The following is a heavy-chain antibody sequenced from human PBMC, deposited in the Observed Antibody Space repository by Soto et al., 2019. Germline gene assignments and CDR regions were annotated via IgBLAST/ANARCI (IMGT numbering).Heavy chain of an antibody. Sequence: SQTLSLTCAIFGDSVSSNSAAWSWIRQSPSRGLEWLGRTYYRSKWYNDYAESVKSRITFKPDTSKNQFSLQLNSVTPEDTAVYYCARAVSNWFDPWGQGTLVTVFS. V-gene: IGHV6-1*01. CDR1: GDSVSSNSAA. CDR3: ARAVSNWFDP. J-gene: IGHJ5*01. CDR2: TYYRSKWYN.